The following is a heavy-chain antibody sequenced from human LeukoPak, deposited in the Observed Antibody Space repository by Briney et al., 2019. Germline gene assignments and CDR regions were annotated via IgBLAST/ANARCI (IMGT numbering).Heavy chain of an antibody. CDR3: ARRAGLCTTNNCYNPFDY. CDR1: GGSFSSYT. D-gene: IGHD2-2*02. J-gene: IGHJ4*02. Sequence: GASVKVSCKASGGSFSSYTISWVRQAPGQGLEWLGRIIPIFGTTTYAQKFQGRVTIITDASTGTVYMELSSLRSEDTAVYYCARRAGLCTTNNCYNPFDYWGQGTLVTVSS. CDR2: IIPIFGTT. V-gene: IGHV1-69*05.